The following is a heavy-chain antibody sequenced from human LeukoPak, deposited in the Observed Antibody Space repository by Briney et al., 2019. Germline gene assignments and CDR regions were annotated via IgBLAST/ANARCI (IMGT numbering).Heavy chain of an antibody. Sequence: SETLSLTCAVSGASISSYFWSWIRQPPGKGLEYIGYIGYSGSTNYNPSLKSRVTISVDTSKNQYSLKLTSVTAADTAVYYCARSKAYSGYFDYWGQGTLVTVSS. CDR2: IGYSGST. J-gene: IGHJ4*02. CDR3: ARSKAYSGYFDY. V-gene: IGHV4-59*08. D-gene: IGHD4-11*01. CDR1: GASISSYF.